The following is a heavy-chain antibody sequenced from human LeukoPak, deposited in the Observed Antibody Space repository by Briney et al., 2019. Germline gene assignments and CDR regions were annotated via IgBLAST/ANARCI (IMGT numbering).Heavy chain of an antibody. CDR3: SRDLGRLVDY. CDR2: VDFSGAT. CDR1: GGSINNYF. V-gene: IGHV4-59*06. J-gene: IGHJ4*02. D-gene: IGHD5-24*01. Sequence: SETLSLTCTVSGGSINNYFWSWVRQPPGKAPEWIGYVDFSGATVYKTQTFESRAAMSVATPKNHDSLQLRCVSAADTPVYYCSRDLGRLVDYGWGGALGIASS.